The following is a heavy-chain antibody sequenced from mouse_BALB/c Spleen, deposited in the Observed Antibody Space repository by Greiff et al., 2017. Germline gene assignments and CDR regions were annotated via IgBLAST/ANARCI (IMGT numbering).Heavy chain of an antibody. CDR3: TRGGGYDRYYFDY. J-gene: IGHJ2*01. CDR2: IRLKSNNYAT. D-gene: IGHD2-2*01. Sequence: EVKLVESGGGLVQPGGSMKLSCVASGFTFSNYWMNWVRQSPEKGLEWVAEIRLKSNNYATHYAESVKGRFTISRDDSKSSVYLQMNNLRAEDTGIYYCTRGGGYDRYYFDYWGQGTTLTVSS. CDR1: GFTFSNYW. V-gene: IGHV6-6*02.